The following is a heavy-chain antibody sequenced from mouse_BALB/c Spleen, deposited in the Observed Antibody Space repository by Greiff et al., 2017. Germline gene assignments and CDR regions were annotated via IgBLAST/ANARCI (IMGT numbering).Heavy chain of an antibody. J-gene: IGHJ3*01. CDR1: GFAFSSYD. CDR2: ISSGGGST. D-gene: IGHD4-1*01. V-gene: IGHV5-12-1*01. Sequence: EVMLVESGGGLVKPGGSLKLSCAASGFAFSSYDMSWVRQTPEKRLEWVAYISSGGGSTYYPDTVKGRFTISRDNAKNTLYLQMSSLKSEDTAMYYCARPTNWDWFAYWGQGTLVTVSA. CDR3: ARPTNWDWFAY.